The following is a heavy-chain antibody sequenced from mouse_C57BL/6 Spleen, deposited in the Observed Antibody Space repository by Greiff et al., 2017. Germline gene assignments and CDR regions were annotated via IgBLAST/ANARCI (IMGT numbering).Heavy chain of an antibody. Sequence: VQLQQPGAELVKPGASVKMSCKASGYTFTSYWITWVKQRPGQGLEWIGDIYPGSGSTNYNEKFKSKATLTVDTSSSTAYMQLSSLTSEDSAVYYCERCERYDVLFDYWGQGTTLTVSS. V-gene: IGHV1-55*01. CDR3: ERCERYDVLFDY. CDR1: GYTFTSYW. J-gene: IGHJ2*01. D-gene: IGHD2-3*01. CDR2: IYPGSGST.